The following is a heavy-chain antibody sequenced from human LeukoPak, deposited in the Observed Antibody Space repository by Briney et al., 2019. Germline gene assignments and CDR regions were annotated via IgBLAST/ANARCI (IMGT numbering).Heavy chain of an antibody. CDR3: AKDAQRGFDYSNSLES. V-gene: IGHV3-33*06. CDR2: IWNDGSNK. J-gene: IGHJ5*01. Sequence: SGGSLRLSCATSGFTFSHFGMHWVRQAPGKGLEWVAVIWNDGSNKYYGDSAKGRFTISRDNSRNTLYLQMNRLRVEETAVYYCAKDAQRGFDYSNSLESWGQGTLVIVSS. CDR1: GFTFSHFG. D-gene: IGHD4-11*01.